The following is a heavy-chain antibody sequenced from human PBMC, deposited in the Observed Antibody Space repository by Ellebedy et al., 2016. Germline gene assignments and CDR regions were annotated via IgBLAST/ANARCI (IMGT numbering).Heavy chain of an antibody. CDR3: ARDYPSVFTGFAF. CDR2: IIPILGIA. CDR1: GGTFSSHA. D-gene: IGHD5/OR15-5a*01. J-gene: IGHJ5*01. Sequence: ASVKVSCKASGGTFSSHAISWVRQAPGQGPEWMGRIIPILGIANYAQKFQGRVTITADKSTSTAYMELSSLRSEDTAIYYCARDYPSVFTGFAFWGQGTLVTVSS. V-gene: IGHV1-69*04.